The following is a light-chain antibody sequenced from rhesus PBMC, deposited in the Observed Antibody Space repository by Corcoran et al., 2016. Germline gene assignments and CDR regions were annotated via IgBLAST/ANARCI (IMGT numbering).Light chain of an antibody. Sequence: DIQMTQSPSSLSASVGDTVTITCRASQSISSWLAWYQQKPGKAPNLLFYKASTLQSGVPSRFSGSGSGTDFTLTISSLQSEDFATYYCQQYSSSPWTFGQGTKVEIK. CDR1: QSISSW. J-gene: IGKJ1*01. V-gene: IGKV1-22*01. CDR3: QQYSSSPWT. CDR2: KAS.